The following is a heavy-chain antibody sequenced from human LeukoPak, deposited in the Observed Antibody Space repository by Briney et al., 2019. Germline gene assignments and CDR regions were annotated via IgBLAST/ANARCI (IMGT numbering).Heavy chain of an antibody. Sequence: PSQTLSLTCTVSGGSISSGDYYWSWIRQPPGKGLEWIGYIYYSGSTNYNPSLKSRVTISVDTSKNQFSLKLSSVTAADTAVYYCARERPGDPHAFDIWGQGTMVTVSS. J-gene: IGHJ3*02. CDR2: IYYSGST. V-gene: IGHV4-61*08. D-gene: IGHD7-27*01. CDR1: GGSISSGDYY. CDR3: ARERPGDPHAFDI.